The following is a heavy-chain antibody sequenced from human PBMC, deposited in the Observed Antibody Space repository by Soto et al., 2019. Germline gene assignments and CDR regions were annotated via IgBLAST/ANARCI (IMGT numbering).Heavy chain of an antibody. CDR2: ITPFNGNT. CDR1: GYTFTYRY. Sequence: QMQLVQSGAEVKKPGSSVKVSCKASGYTFTYRYLHWVRQAPGQSLGWMGWITPFNGNTNYAQKFQDRVTITRDRSMSTGYMELNSLRSDDTAMYYCSVTLAGTHAPNGMDVWGQGTTVTVSS. J-gene: IGHJ6*02. D-gene: IGHD3-10*01. V-gene: IGHV1-45*02. CDR3: SVTLAGTHAPNGMDV.